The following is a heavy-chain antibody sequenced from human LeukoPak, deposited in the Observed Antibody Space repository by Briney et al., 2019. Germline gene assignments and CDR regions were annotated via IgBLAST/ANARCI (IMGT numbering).Heavy chain of an antibody. Sequence: GGSLRLSCVASGFSFNYYWMSWVRQAPGKGLEWVANIKEDGSEKYYVDSVKGRFTISRDNAKNSLSLQMDSLRVGDTAVYYCARDQYQVPYYSQYYGMDVWGQGTTVIVSS. V-gene: IGHV3-7*01. CDR3: ARDQYQVPYYSQYYGMDV. D-gene: IGHD2-2*01. J-gene: IGHJ6*02. CDR1: GFSFNYYW. CDR2: IKEDGSEK.